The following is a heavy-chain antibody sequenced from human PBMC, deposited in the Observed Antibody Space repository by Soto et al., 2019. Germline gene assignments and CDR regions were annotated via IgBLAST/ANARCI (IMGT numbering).Heavy chain of an antibody. J-gene: IGHJ5*02. CDR2: IYYSGST. D-gene: IGHD5-12*01. Sequence: QVQLQESGPGLVKPSQTLSLTCTVSGGSISSGDYYWSWIRQPPGKGLEWIGYIYYSGSTYYNPSRTSRVTIAVDTSKNQFSLKLSSVPAADTAVYYCARYSGYEGLRFDPWGQGTLVTVSS. V-gene: IGHV4-30-4*01. CDR1: GGSISSGDYY. CDR3: ARYSGYEGLRFDP.